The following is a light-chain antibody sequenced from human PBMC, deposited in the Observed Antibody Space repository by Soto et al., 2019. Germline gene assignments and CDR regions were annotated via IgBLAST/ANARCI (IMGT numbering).Light chain of an antibody. CDR3: SSFASTHTYV. Sequence: QSAGIQSSSVCGSPGQSITISSTGTSSDVAFYNHVSWYQQHPGKAPKILIYEVNNRPSGVSHRFSGYKYGNTASLTISGLQAEDEADYYCSSFASTHTYVFGTGTKVTVL. CDR1: SSDVAFYNH. J-gene: IGLJ1*01. CDR2: EVN. V-gene: IGLV2-14*01.